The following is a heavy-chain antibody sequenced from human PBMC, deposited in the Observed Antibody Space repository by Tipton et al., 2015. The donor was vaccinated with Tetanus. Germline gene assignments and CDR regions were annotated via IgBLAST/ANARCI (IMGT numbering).Heavy chain of an antibody. V-gene: IGHV1-8*02. CDR1: GYTFSTLG. Sequence: QLVQSGAEVKTPGASVKVSCKASGYTFSTLGINWVRKAAGRGFEWMGWLNPKSGSTAYAQKFQGRVTMTTNTSITTAFMEGTSLTHEDTAVYYCASGSSIRHGLDVWGHGTTVTVSS. CDR2: LNPKSGST. J-gene: IGHJ6*02. D-gene: IGHD2-2*01. CDR3: ASGSSIRHGLDV.